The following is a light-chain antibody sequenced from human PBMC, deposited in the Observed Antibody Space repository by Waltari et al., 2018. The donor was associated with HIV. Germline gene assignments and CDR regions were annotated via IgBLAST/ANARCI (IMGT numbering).Light chain of an antibody. V-gene: IGKV3-20*01. CDR1: NIFPDNY. CDR2: GAS. J-gene: IGKJ1*01. Sequence: IALTLSPGTLSLSPGESATVSCSATNIFPDNYIAWYQQRPGQPPKLLIFGASYRATDIPDRFSGSGSGMDFTLTISRLEPEDFAVYYCQQYGRDPRTFGQGTKVEMK. CDR3: QQYGRDPRT.